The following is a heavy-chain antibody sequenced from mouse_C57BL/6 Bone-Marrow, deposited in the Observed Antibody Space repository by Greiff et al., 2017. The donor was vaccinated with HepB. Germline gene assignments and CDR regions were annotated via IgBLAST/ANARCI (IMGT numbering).Heavy chain of an antibody. J-gene: IGHJ4*01. V-gene: IGHV7-1*01. Sequence: DVMLVESGGGLVQSGRSLRLSCATSGFTFSDFYMEWVRQAPGKGLEWIAASRNKANDYTTEYSASVKGRFIVSRDTSQSILYLQMNALRAEDTAMYYCARDAGGTDSSGYDYAMDYWGQGTSVTVSS. CDR3: ARDAGGTDSSGYDYAMDY. CDR1: GFTFSDFY. D-gene: IGHD3-2*02. CDR2: SRNKANDYTT.